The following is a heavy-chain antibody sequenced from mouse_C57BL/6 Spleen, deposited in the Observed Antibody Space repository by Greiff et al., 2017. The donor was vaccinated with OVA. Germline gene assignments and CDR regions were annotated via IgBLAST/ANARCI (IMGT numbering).Heavy chain of an antibody. CDR1: GYSITSGYY. V-gene: IGHV3-6*01. J-gene: IGHJ3*01. D-gene: IGHD2-2*01. CDR3: AIGYDGWFAY. CDR2: ISYDGSN. Sequence: EVQVVESGPGLVKPSQSLSLTCSVTGYSITSGYYWNWIRQFPGNKLEWMGYISYDGSNNYNPSLKNRISITRDTSKNQFFLKLNSVTTEDTATYYCAIGYDGWFAYWGQGTLVTVSA.